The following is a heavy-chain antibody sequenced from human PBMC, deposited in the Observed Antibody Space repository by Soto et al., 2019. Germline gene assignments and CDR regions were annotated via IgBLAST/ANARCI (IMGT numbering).Heavy chain of an antibody. CDR1: GGSISSSNW. CDR3: ARGLYYDFWSGYSHGMDV. D-gene: IGHD3-3*01. J-gene: IGHJ6*02. Sequence: SETLSLTCAVSGGSISSSNWWSWVRQPPGXGLEWIGEIYHSGSTNYNPSLKSRVTISVDKSKNQFSLKLSSVTAADTAVYYCARGLYYDFWSGYSHGMDVWGQGTTVTVSS. CDR2: IYHSGST. V-gene: IGHV4-4*02.